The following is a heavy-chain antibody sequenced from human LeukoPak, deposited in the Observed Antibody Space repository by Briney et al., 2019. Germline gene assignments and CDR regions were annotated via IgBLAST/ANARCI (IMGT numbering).Heavy chain of an antibody. D-gene: IGHD1-26*01. Sequence: GGSLRLSCATSGFSFSDYYMSWIRQAPGKGLEGVSYITGGGGSIYYADSVKGRFTISRDKAKNSLYLQMNSLRAEDTAVYYCARYRVGATDYWGQGTLVTVSS. CDR2: ITGGGGSI. V-gene: IGHV3-11*04. CDR1: GFSFSDYY. J-gene: IGHJ4*02. CDR3: ARYRVGATDY.